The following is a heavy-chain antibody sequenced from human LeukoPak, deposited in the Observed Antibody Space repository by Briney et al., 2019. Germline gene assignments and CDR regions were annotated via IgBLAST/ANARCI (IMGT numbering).Heavy chain of an antibody. V-gene: IGHV1-2*02. CDR3: VEAVAGTYFDY. CDR1: GYTFTGYY. Sequence: RASVKVSCKASGYTFTGYYMHWVRQAPGQGLEWMGWINPNSGGTNYAQKFQGRVTMTRDMSISTAYMELSRLRSDDTAVYYCVEAVAGTYFDYWGQGTLVTVSS. D-gene: IGHD6-19*01. J-gene: IGHJ4*02. CDR2: INPNSGGT.